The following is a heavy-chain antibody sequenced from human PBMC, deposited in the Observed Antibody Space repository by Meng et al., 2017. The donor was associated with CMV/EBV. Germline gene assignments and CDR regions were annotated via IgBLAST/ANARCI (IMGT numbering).Heavy chain of an antibody. J-gene: IGHJ4*02. V-gene: IGHV4-34*01. CDR1: GGSFSGYY. Sequence: QVQLQQWGAGLLKPSETLSLTCAVYGGSFSGYYWSWTRQPPGKGLEWIGEINHSGSTNYNPSLKSRVTISVDTSKNQFSLKLSSVTAADTAVYYCARAQYSSSCDYWGQGTLVTVSS. D-gene: IGHD6-13*01. CDR3: ARAQYSSSCDY. CDR2: INHSGST.